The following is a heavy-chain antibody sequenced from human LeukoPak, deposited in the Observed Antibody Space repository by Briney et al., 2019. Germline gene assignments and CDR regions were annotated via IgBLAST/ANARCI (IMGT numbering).Heavy chain of an antibody. CDR3: ARVRSSGWYLP. CDR2: IYYSGST. J-gene: IGHJ5*02. D-gene: IGHD6-19*01. V-gene: IGHV4-39*01. Sequence: PSETLSLTCTVSGGSISSSSYYWGWIRQPPGKGLEWIGSIYYSGSTYYNPSLKSRVTISVDTSKNQFSLKLSSVTAADTAVYYCARVRSSGWYLPWGQGTLVTVSS. CDR1: GGSISSSSYY.